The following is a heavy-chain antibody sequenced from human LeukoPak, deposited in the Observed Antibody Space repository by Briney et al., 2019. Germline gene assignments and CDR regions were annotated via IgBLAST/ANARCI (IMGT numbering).Heavy chain of an antibody. J-gene: IGHJ3*02. CDR1: GASIRSYY. CDR3: AREKDTGSNHAKIRYDI. CDR2: IFGSGSSNY. D-gene: IGHD1-26*01. V-gene: IGHV4-59*01. Sequence: PSETLSLTCSVSGASIRSYYWSWIRQPPGKGLEWIGWIFGSGSSNYNYNPSLKSRLTISVDTSKNQFSLKLTSATAADTAVYYCAREKDTGSNHAKIRYDIWGQGTMVTVSS.